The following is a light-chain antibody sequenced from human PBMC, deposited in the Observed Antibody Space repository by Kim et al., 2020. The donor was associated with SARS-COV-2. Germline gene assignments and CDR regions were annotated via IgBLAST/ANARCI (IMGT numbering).Light chain of an antibody. V-gene: IGKV1-33*01. Sequence: SVGDRATITCQASQDINRFMHWYQHKPGKAPKLLIYDASNLETGVPSRFSGSGSGTHFTLTISSLQPEDIATYYCQQYDNPPLFTFGPGTKVDIK. CDR2: DAS. CDR1: QDINRF. CDR3: QQYDNPPLFT. J-gene: IGKJ3*01.